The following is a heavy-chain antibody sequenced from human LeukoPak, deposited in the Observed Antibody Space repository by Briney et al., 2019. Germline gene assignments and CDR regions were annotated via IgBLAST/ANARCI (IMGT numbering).Heavy chain of an antibody. CDR3: ARDIRTYYYDSSGYYDFDY. Sequence: PGGSLRLSCEASGFTFSSSWMSWVRQGPGKGLEWVASINPDTSEIHYVDAVRGRFTISRDNAKNSLYLQMSSLTADDTALCYCARDIRTYYYDSSGYYDFDYWGQGTLVTVSS. V-gene: IGHV3-7*03. J-gene: IGHJ4*02. CDR1: GFTFSSSW. D-gene: IGHD3-22*01. CDR2: INPDTSEI.